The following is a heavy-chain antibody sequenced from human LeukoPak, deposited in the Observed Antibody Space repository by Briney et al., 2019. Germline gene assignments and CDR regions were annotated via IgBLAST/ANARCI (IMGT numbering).Heavy chain of an antibody. CDR1: GYTLTELS. V-gene: IGHV1-24*01. D-gene: IGHD3-10*01. CDR2: FDPEDGET. Sequence: ASVKVSCKVSGYTLTELSMHWVRQAPGKGLEWMGGFDPEDGETIYAQKFQGRVTMTEDTSTDTAYMELSSLRSEDTAVYYCATASMVRGVIISFDYWGQGTLVTVSS. CDR3: ATASMVRGVIISFDY. J-gene: IGHJ4*02.